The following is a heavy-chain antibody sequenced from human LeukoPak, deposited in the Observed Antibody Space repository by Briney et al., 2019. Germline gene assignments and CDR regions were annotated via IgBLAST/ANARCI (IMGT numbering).Heavy chain of an antibody. CDR1: GGSITGYY. D-gene: IGHD3-22*01. CDR3: AREEFLHEIDSSGYFVY. CDR2: VYSSGAG. J-gene: IGHJ4*02. Sequence: SETLSLTCTVSGGSITGYYWNWIRQPAGQGLEWLGGVYSSGAGNYNPSLTSRVTMSVDTSKNQFSLKLTSLTAADTAVYYCAREEFLHEIDSSGYFVYWGQGTLVTVSS. V-gene: IGHV4-4*07.